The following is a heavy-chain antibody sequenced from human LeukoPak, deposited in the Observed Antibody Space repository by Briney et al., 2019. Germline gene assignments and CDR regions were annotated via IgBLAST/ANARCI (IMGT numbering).Heavy chain of an antibody. Sequence: PGGSLRLSCAASGFTFSSFAMTWVRQAPGKGLEWVSAISGSGASTYYADSVKGRFTISRDNSKNTLYLQMNSLRAEDTAVYYGAKGRGSPYYFEYWGQGTLVTVSS. V-gene: IGHV3-23*01. CDR3: AKGRGSPYYFEY. CDR2: ISGSGAST. D-gene: IGHD1-26*01. J-gene: IGHJ4*02. CDR1: GFTFSSFA.